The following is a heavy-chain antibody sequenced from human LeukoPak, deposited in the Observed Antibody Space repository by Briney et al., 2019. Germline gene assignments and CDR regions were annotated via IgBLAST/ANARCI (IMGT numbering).Heavy chain of an antibody. J-gene: IGHJ3*02. CDR2: IYYSGST. Sequence: PSETLSLTCTVSGGSISSSSYYWGWIRQPPGKGLEWIGSIYYSGSTYYNPSLKSRVTISVDTSKNQFSLKLSSVTAADTAVYYCASHRFRDCDAFDIWGQGTMVTLSS. V-gene: IGHV4-39*01. D-gene: IGHD3-10*01. CDR3: ASHRFRDCDAFDI. CDR1: GGSISSSSYY.